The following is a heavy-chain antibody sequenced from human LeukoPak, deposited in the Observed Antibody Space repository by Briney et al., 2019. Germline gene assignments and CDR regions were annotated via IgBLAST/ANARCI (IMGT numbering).Heavy chain of an antibody. CDR1: GYTFTSYG. CDR3: ARDYYDSSGYLPDY. CDR2: ISAYNGNT. V-gene: IGHV1-18*01. Sequence: ASVKVSCKASGYTFTSYGISWVRQAPGQGLEWMGWISAYNGNTNYAQKLQGRVTMTTDTSTSTAYIELRSLRSDDTAVYYCARDYYDSSGYLPDYWGQGTLVTVSS. D-gene: IGHD3-22*01. J-gene: IGHJ4*02.